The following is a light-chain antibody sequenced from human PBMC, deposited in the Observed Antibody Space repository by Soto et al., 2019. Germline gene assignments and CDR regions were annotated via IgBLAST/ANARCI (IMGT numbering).Light chain of an antibody. V-gene: IGKV3-11*01. CDR1: QNISNS. CDR3: QHVDI. J-gene: IGKJ2*01. CDR2: DVS. Sequence: IVLTQSPATLSLSPGKRATLSCRASQNISNSLIWYQQKPGQAPRLLIYDVSNRAAGIPARFSGSGSGTDFTLSISRLEPEDFAVYYCQHVDIFGQGTKLEIK.